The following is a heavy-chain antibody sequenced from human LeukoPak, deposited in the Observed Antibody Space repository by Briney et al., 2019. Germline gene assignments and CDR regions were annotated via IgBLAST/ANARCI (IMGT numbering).Heavy chain of an antibody. J-gene: IGHJ4*02. Sequence: SETLSLTCTVSGGSISSYHWSWIRQPAGKGLEWIGRIYTSGSTNYNPSLKSRVTMSVDTSKNQFSLKLSSVTAADTAVYYCARDSSSWYEGYFDHWGQGTLVTVSS. CDR3: ARDSSSWYEGYFDH. CDR2: IYTSGST. D-gene: IGHD6-13*01. CDR1: GGSISSYH. V-gene: IGHV4-4*07.